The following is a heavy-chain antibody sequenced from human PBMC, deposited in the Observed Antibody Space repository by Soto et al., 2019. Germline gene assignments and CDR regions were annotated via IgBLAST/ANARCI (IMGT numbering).Heavy chain of an antibody. J-gene: IGHJ5*02. Sequence: EVQVLESGGDLVQPGGSLRLSCAASGFTYSSFAMSWLRQAPGRGLEWVSTIGGSGTTIFYADSVKGRFTISRDNSKNTLFLQMSSLRAEDTAIYYCAKRPEYSNSWYSFDPWGQGTLVTVSS. D-gene: IGHD6-13*01. CDR2: IGGSGTTI. CDR1: GFTYSSFA. CDR3: AKRPEYSNSWYSFDP. V-gene: IGHV3-23*01.